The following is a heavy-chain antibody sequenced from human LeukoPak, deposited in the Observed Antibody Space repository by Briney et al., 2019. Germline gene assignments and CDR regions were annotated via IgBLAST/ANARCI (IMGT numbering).Heavy chain of an antibody. CDR3: ARGRTRRFDP. J-gene: IGHJ5*02. CDR1: GFTFSSYS. V-gene: IGHV3-21*01. D-gene: IGHD3-3*01. Sequence: GGSLRLSCAASGFTFSSYSMNWVRQAPGKGLEWVSSISSSSSYIYYADSVKGRFTISRDNAKNSLYLQMNSLRAEGTAVYYCARGRTRRFDPWGQGTLVTVSS. CDR2: ISSSSSYI.